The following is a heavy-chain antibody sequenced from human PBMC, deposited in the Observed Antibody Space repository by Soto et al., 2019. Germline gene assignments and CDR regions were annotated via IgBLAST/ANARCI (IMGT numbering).Heavy chain of an antibody. J-gene: IGHJ6*02. Sequence: ASVKVSCKASGYTFTSYGISWVRQAPGQGLEWMGWISAYNGNTNYAQKLQGRVTMTTDTSTSTAYMELRSLRSDDTAVYYCARQKYQLLPYYYYYGMDVWGQGTTVTVSS. V-gene: IGHV1-18*01. CDR3: ARQKYQLLPYYYYYGMDV. CDR1: GYTFTSYG. CDR2: ISAYNGNT. D-gene: IGHD2-2*01.